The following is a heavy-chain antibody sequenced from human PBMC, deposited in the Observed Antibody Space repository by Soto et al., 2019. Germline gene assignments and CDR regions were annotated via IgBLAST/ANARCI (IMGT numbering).Heavy chain of an antibody. CDR3: TRDRIAADHFDY. CDR1: GDSVSSNSAA. Sequence: SRTLSLTCVISGDSVSSNSAAWNWIRQSPSRGLEWLGRTYYGSKWYNDYAVSVKSRITINPDTSKNQFSLHLNSVTPDDTAVYYCTRDRIAADHFDYWGQGTLVTVSS. J-gene: IGHJ4*02. D-gene: IGHD6-6*01. CDR2: TYYGSKWYN. V-gene: IGHV6-1*01.